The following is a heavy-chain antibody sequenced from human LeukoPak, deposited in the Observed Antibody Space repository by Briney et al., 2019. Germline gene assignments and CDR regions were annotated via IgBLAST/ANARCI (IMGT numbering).Heavy chain of an antibody. V-gene: IGHV4-61*02. J-gene: IGHJ4*02. Sequence: PSQTLSHTCTVSGGSISSGTNFWTWIRQPAGKGLEWIGRIDSRGSTYYNPSLRSRITISLDTSKNQFSLTLSSVTAADTAMYYCARGNGGSSEFDYWGQGTLVTVSS. CDR2: IDSRGST. CDR3: ARGNGGSSEFDY. CDR1: GGSISSGTNF. D-gene: IGHD4-23*01.